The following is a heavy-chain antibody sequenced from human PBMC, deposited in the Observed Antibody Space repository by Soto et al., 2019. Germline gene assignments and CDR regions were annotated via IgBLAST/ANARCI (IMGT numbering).Heavy chain of an antibody. CDR1: GFIFRSYG. Sequence: QVQLVESGGGVVQPGKSLRLSCAAAGFIFRSYGVHWVRQAPGKGLEWVAVISHDGSNAYYADAVNGRFTISRDNAKNTVYLQMNSLRAEETAVYYCAKQGIEVAGTDSFDYWGQGALVPVAS. D-gene: IGHD6-19*01. CDR3: AKQGIEVAGTDSFDY. J-gene: IGHJ4*02. V-gene: IGHV3-30*18. CDR2: ISHDGSNA.